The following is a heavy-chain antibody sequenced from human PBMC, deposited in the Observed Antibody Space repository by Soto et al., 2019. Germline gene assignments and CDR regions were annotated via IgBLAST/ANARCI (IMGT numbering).Heavy chain of an antibody. J-gene: IGHJ4*02. D-gene: IGHD3-16*01. CDR2: IYHTGST. V-gene: IGHV4-59*01. CDR3: ARGGRGSGLYFLYYFDL. Sequence: PWETLALTCSVSAGSLSNYYWTWIRQSPGKGLEWIGEIYHTGSTKYNPSLKSRVAISVDMSKNQFSLTLSSVTPADTAVYYCARGGRGSGLYFLYYFDLWGQGTLVTVSS. CDR1: AGSLSNYY.